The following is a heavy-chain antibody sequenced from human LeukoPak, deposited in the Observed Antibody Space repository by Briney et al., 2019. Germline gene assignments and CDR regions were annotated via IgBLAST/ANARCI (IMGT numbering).Heavy chain of an antibody. V-gene: IGHV4-59*01. CDR3: ARWSDCGGDCHILDY. CDR2: LYYNRGA. D-gene: IGHD2-21*02. CDR1: GGSISGYY. Sequence: SETLSLTSTVSGGSISGYYWSWSRQAPGKGVEWIGNLYYNRGAWYKSSLKSRVTTSVDTSKNEFSLRLSSVTAADTAVYYCARWSDCGGDCHILDYWGQGILVTVSS. J-gene: IGHJ4*02.